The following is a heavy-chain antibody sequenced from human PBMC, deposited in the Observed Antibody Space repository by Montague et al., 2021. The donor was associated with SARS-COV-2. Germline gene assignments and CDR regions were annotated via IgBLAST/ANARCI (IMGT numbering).Heavy chain of an antibody. Sequence: SETLSLTCAVYGGSFSGYYWSWIRQPPGKGLEWIGEINHSGRINYNPSLKSRVTISVDTSKNQFSLKLSSVTAADTAVYYCARVPDYYDSSGYYFVAFDIWGQGTMVTVSS. J-gene: IGHJ3*02. V-gene: IGHV4-34*01. CDR2: INHSGRI. CDR3: ARVPDYYDSSGYYFVAFDI. CDR1: GGSFSGYY. D-gene: IGHD3-22*01.